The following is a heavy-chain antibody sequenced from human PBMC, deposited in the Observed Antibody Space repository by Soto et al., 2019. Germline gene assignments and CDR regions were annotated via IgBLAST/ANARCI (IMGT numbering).Heavy chain of an antibody. V-gene: IGHV4-39*01. CDR3: ARRERAAGTDWWFDP. Sequence: SETLSLTCTVSGGSISSNSFHWGWIRQPPGKVLEWIGSIYYSGSTYYSPSLKSRVTISVDTSKNQFSLKVSSVTAADTAVYYCARRERAAGTDWWFDPWGQGTLVTVS. CDR1: GGSISSNSFH. CDR2: IYYSGST. J-gene: IGHJ5*02. D-gene: IGHD6-13*01.